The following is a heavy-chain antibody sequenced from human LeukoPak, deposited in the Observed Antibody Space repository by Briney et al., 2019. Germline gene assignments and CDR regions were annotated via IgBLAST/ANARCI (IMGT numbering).Heavy chain of an antibody. J-gene: IGHJ5*02. V-gene: IGHV4-34*01. CDR2: INHSGST. D-gene: IGHD2-2*02. CDR1: GGSFSGYY. Sequence: SETLSLTCAVYGGSFSGYYWSWIRQPPGKGLEWIGEINHSGSTNYNPSLKSRVTISVDTSKNKFSLKLSSVTAADTAVYYCARGQGYCSSTSCYTSFDPWGQGTLVTVSS. CDR3: ARGQGYCSSTSCYTSFDP.